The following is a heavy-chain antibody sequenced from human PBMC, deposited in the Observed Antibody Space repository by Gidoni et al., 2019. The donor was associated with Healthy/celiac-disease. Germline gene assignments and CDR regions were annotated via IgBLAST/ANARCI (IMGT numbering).Heavy chain of an antibody. D-gene: IGHD6-19*01. V-gene: IGHV3-23*01. Sequence: EVQLLESGGGLVQPGGSLRLSCAASGFTFSSYAMSWVRQAPGKGLEWVSAISGRGGSTYYADSVKGRFTISRDNSKNTLYLQMNSLRAEDTAVYYCAKGDSSGWGVFDYWGQGTLVTVSS. CDR2: ISGRGGST. CDR3: AKGDSSGWGVFDY. J-gene: IGHJ4*02. CDR1: GFTFSSYA.